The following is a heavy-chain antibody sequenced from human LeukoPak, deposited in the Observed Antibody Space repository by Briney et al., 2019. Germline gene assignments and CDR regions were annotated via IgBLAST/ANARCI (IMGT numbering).Heavy chain of an antibody. D-gene: IGHD5-18*01. CDR2: INPNSGGT. CDR1: GYTFTGYY. Sequence: EASVKVSCKASGYTFTGYYMHWVRQAPGQGLEWMGRINPNSGGTNYAQKFQGRVTTTRDTSISTAYMELSRLRSDDTAVYYCARGTDGYSYGQFDYWGQGTLVTDSS. J-gene: IGHJ4*02. V-gene: IGHV1-2*06. CDR3: ARGTDGYSYGQFDY.